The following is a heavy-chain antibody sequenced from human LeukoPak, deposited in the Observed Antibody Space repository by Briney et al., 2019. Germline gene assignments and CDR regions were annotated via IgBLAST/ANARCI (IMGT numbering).Heavy chain of an antibody. CDR3: AKGPLNYGEGYFDF. J-gene: IGHJ4*02. CDR1: GFTFDDYT. Sequence: GGSLRLSCAASGFTFDDYTMHWVRQAPGKGLEWVSLINWDGGSTYYAGSVKGRFTISRDNSKTPLSLQMNSLRTEDTALYYCAKGPLNYGEGYFDFWGQGTLVTVSS. D-gene: IGHD3-10*01. V-gene: IGHV3-43*01. CDR2: INWDGGST.